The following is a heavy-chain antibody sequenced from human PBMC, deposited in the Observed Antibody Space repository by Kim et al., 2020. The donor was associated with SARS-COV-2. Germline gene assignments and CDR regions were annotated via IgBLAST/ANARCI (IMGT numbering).Heavy chain of an antibody. Sequence: GGSLRLSCAASGFPFSNYAMSWVRQAPGKGLEWVSAISGHGSNTYYADSVKGRFTISRDKSKSTLFLQMNSLRGEDTAVYYCAKDLVGSGDYYNFIDCWGQGTLVTVSS. CDR1: GFPFSNYA. J-gene: IGHJ4*02. CDR3: AKDLVGSGDYYNFIDC. V-gene: IGHV3-23*01. D-gene: IGHD3-10*01. CDR2: ISGHGSNT.